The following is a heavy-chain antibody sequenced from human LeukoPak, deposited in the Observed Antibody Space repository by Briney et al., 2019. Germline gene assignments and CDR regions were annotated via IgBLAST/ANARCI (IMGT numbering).Heavy chain of an antibody. CDR1: GFTFDDYA. CDR3: AKSYSSGIYGMDV. CDR2: VSWNSGLI. V-gene: IGHV3-9*01. D-gene: IGHD6-19*01. Sequence: GGSLRLSCAASGFTFDDYAMHWVRHAPGKGLEWVSGVSWNSGLIVYGDSVKGRFTISRDNAKNSLYLQMNSLRTEDTALYYCAKSYSSGIYGMDVWGQGTTVTVSS. J-gene: IGHJ6*02.